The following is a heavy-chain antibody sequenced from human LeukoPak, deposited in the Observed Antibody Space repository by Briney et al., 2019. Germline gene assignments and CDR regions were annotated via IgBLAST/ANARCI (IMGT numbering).Heavy chain of an antibody. CDR3: ARGHYDLGPNWFDP. J-gene: IGHJ5*02. CDR2: IYYSGST. D-gene: IGHD3-3*01. Sequence: SETLSLTCTVSGGSISSYYWSWIRQPPGKGLEWIGYIYYSGSTNYNPSLKSRVTISVDTSKNQFSLKLSSVTAADTAVYYCARGHYDLGPNWFDPWGQGTLVTVSS. V-gene: IGHV4-59*01. CDR1: GGSISSYY.